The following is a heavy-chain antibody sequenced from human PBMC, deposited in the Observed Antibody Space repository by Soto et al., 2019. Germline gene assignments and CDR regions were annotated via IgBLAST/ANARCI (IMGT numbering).Heavy chain of an antibody. V-gene: IGHV3-23*01. J-gene: IGHJ3*02. CDR1: GFRFSGYA. CDR2: ISGNGDTT. CDR3: AKKSYCCAGDRGPLEI. Sequence: EVQLLESGGGLVQPGGSLRLSCAASGFRFSGYAMNWVRQAPGKGLEWVSVISGNGDTTFYADSVKGRLTIYRDNSRNTLYLQMNSMGAEDTAVYYCAKKSYCCAGDRGPLEIWGQGTMVTVSS. D-gene: IGHD3-10*01.